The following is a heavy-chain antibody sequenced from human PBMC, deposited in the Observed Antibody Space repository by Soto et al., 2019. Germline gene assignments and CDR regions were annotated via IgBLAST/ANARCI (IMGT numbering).Heavy chain of an antibody. J-gene: IGHJ6*02. V-gene: IGHV3-72*01. CDR2: IRRKANSYTT. CDR3: AMLGGWSGGSSGMDV. Sequence: EVQLVESGAGLVQPGGSLRLSCAASGLIFSDYHMDWVRQAPGKALEWVGRIRRKANSYTTEYAASVKGRFTISRDDSKNSLYLQMNSLKSEDTAVYYCAMLGGWSGGSSGMDVWGQGTTVSVSS. D-gene: IGHD6-19*01. CDR1: GLIFSDYH.